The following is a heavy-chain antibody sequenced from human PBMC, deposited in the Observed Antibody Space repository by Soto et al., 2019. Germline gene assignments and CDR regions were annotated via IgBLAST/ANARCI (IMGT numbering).Heavy chain of an antibody. J-gene: IGHJ4*02. CDR1: GFTFSSFA. Sequence: GGSLRLSCAASGFTFSSFAMSWVRLAPEKGLEWVTGISGSGRSTFYADSVKGRFTISRDNSKNTLYLQMNSLRAEDTAVYYCAKPRGYYDSSGYPTPDYWGQGTLVTVSS. CDR3: AKPRGYYDSSGYPTPDY. V-gene: IGHV3-23*01. D-gene: IGHD3-22*01. CDR2: ISGSGRST.